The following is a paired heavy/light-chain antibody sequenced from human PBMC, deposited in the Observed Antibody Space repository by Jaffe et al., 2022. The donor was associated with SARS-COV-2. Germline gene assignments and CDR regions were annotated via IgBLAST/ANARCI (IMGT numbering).Light chain of an antibody. Sequence: QSVLTQPPSVSAAPGQKVTISCSGSSSNIGNNYVSWYQQLPGTAPKLLIYENNRRPSGIPDRFSGSKSGTSATLGITGLQTGDEADYYCGTWDSSLSAGVFGGGTKLTVL. J-gene: IGLJ3*02. V-gene: IGLV1-51*02. CDR2: ENN. CDR3: GTWDSSLSAGV. CDR1: SSNIGNNY.
Heavy chain of an antibody. CDR2: ISGSGDST. V-gene: IGHV3-23*04. Sequence: EVQLVESGGGLVQPGESLRLSCAASGFTFSTYAMSWVRQAPGKGLEWVSAISGSGDSTYYADSVRGRFTVSRDNSKNTLYLQMNSLRAEDTALYFCAKEVSPYYYDSSVYPDAFDIWGQGTMVTVSS. CDR1: GFTFSTYA. CDR3: AKEVSPYYYDSSVYPDAFDI. J-gene: IGHJ3*02. D-gene: IGHD3-22*01.